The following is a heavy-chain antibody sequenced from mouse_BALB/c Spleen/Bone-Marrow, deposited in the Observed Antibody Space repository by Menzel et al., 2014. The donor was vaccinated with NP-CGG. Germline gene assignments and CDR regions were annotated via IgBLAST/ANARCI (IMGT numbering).Heavy chain of an antibody. D-gene: IGHD4-1*01. CDR1: GYTFTDYN. J-gene: IGHJ2*01. CDR3: ARLGRDY. CDR2: IYPYNGGT. V-gene: IGHV1S29*02. Sequence: EVQLQQSGPELVKPRASVKISCKASGYTFTDYNMHWVKQSHGKSLEWIGYIYPYNGGTGYNQKFKSKATLTVGNSSSTAYMELRSLTSEDSAVYYCARLGRDYWGQGTTLTVSS.